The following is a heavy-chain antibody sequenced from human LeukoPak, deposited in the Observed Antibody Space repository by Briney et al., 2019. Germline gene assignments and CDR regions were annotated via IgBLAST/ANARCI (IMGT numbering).Heavy chain of an antibody. Sequence: GGSLRLSCAASTFTFSSYSMNWVRQAPGKGLEWVSYISSSSSSTYYADSVKGRFPISRDNAKNSLYLQMNSLRAEDTAVYYCERVLGLGAAFDIWGQGTMVTVSS. CDR1: TFTFSSYS. CDR3: ERVLGLGAAFDI. D-gene: IGHD3-16*01. CDR2: ISSSSSST. V-gene: IGHV3-48*01. J-gene: IGHJ3*02.